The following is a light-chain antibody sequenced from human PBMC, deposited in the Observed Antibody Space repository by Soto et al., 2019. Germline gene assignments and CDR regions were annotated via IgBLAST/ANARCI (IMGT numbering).Light chain of an antibody. CDR1: SSDIGSYNL. Sequence: QSALTQPASVSGSPGQSLTISCTGTSSDIGSYNLVSWYQQHPGKAPKLLLYEGSKRPSGVSNRFSGSKSGNTASLTISGLQAEDEADYHCCSYACGTTVVFGGGTKVTVL. V-gene: IGLV2-23*01. J-gene: IGLJ2*01. CDR2: EGS. CDR3: CSYACGTTVV.